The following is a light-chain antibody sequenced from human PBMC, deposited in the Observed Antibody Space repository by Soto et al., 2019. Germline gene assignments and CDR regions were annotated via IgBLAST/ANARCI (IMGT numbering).Light chain of an antibody. CDR2: TND. Sequence: QTVVTQPPSASGTPGRRVTISCSGSTSNIGNNHVYWYRLLPGTAPKLLIYTNDQRPSGVPDRFSGSKSGTSASLAVSELRSEDEADYYCAAWDDSLSGVVFGGGTKLTVL. V-gene: IGLV1-47*01. J-gene: IGLJ3*02. CDR3: AAWDDSLSGVV. CDR1: TSNIGNNH.